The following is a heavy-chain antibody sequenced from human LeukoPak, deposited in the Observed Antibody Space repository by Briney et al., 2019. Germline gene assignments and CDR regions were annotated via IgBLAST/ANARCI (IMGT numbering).Heavy chain of an antibody. CDR2: ISAYNGNT. J-gene: IGHJ4*02. D-gene: IGHD3-22*01. CDR3: ARVGRVTMIVADFVY. Sequence: ASVKVSCKASGYTFTSYGISWVRQAPGQGLEWMGWISAYNGNTNYAQKLQGRVTMTTDTSTSTAYMELRSLRSDDTAVYYCARVGRVTMIVADFVYWGQGTLVTVSS. CDR1: GYTFTSYG. V-gene: IGHV1-18*01.